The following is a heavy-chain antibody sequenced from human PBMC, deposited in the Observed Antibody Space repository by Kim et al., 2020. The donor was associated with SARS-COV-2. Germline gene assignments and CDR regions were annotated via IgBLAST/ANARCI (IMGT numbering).Heavy chain of an antibody. D-gene: IGHD4-17*01. CDR3: ARCDGTTVTDFDL. Sequence: GGSLRLSCAASGFTFSDYYMSWIRQAPGKGLEWVSYISSSSSYTNYADSVKGRFTISRDNAKNSLYLQMNSLRAEDTAVYYCARCDGTTVTDFDLWGRGTLVTVSS. CDR1: GFTFSDYY. V-gene: IGHV3-11*06. CDR2: ISSSSSYT. J-gene: IGHJ2*01.